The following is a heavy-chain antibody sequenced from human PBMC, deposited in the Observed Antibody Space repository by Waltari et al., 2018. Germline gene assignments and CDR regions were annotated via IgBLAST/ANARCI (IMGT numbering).Heavy chain of an antibody. J-gene: IGHJ4*02. D-gene: IGHD1-26*01. CDR2: INHKNVDT. Sequence: VPLVQSGTEVKKPGASVKVSCQASGYSFTDYPLQGVRQTPGQGLEGLGWINHKNVDTGYAQNFLGRVTMTRDTSINTVYMDLSGLRSDDTAVFYCARDPGPIVGAPDYWGQGTLVTVSS. CDR1: GYSFTDYP. CDR3: ARDPGPIVGAPDY. V-gene: IGHV1-2*02.